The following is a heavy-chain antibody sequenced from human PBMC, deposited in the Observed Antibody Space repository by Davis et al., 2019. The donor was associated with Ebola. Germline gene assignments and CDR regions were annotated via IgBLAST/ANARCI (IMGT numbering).Heavy chain of an antibody. CDR1: GYTFTSYG. CDR2: ISAYNGNT. D-gene: IGHD1-26*01. CDR3: ATDLVGAAVYYYYGMDV. J-gene: IGHJ6*02. V-gene: IGHV1-18*01. Sequence: AASVKVSCKASGYTFTSYGISWVRQAPGQGLEWMGWISAYNGNTNYAQKFQGRVTITADKSTSTAYMELSSLRSEDTAVYYCATDLVGAAVYYYYGMDVWGQGTTVTVSS.